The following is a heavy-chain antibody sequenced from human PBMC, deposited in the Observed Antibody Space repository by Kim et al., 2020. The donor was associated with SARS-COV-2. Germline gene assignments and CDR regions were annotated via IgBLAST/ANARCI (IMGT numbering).Heavy chain of an antibody. CDR3: ARDLSGSLDY. V-gene: IGHV3-33*07. D-gene: IGHD1-26*01. Sequence: GGSLRLSCEASGFSLTKYAIKWVRQAPGKGLECVAFIWSDGSIKYYGDSVKGRFTASRDSSKNTVYLQMNSLGVEDTGVYYCARDLSGSLDYWGQGNPGT. CDR1: GFSLTKYA. CDR2: IWSDGSIK. J-gene: IGHJ4*02.